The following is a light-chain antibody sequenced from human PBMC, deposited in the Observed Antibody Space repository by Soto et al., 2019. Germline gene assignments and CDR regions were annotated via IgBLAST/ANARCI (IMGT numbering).Light chain of an antibody. Sequence: QAVVTQEPSLTVSPGGTVTLTCASSTGAVTSGYYPNWVQQKPGQTPRALIYSTDNKHSWTTARFSGSLLGGNPALTLSGAQPGDEAEYYCLLYCGGYVVFGGGTQLTVL. CDR2: STD. J-gene: IGLJ2*01. CDR3: LLYCGGYVV. V-gene: IGLV7-43*01. CDR1: TGAVTSGYY.